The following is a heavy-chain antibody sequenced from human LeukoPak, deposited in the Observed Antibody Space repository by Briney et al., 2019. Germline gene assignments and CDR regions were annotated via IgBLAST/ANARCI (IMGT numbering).Heavy chain of an antibody. V-gene: IGHV4-4*02. CDR3: ARGTRDSSGYWESFDY. CDR1: GDSISSSNW. J-gene: IGHJ4*02. CDR2: IYHSGST. Sequence: KPSGTLSPTCAVSGDSISSSNWWTWVRQPPGKGLEWIGEIYHSGSTNYNPSLKSRVTISVDKSQNQFSLKLSSVTAADTAVYYCARGTRDSSGYWESFDYWGQGTLVTVSS. D-gene: IGHD3-22*01.